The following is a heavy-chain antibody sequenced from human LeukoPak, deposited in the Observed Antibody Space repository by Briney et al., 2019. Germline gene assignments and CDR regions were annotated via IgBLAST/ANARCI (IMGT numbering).Heavy chain of an antibody. D-gene: IGHD6-13*01. CDR2: ISAYNGNT. Sequence: ASVKVSCKASGYTFTSYGISWVRQAPGQGLEWMGWISAYNGNTNYAQKLQGRVTMTTDTSTSTAYMELRSLRSDDTAVYYCAKSHSSSWYWDPVHYFDHWGQGTLVTVSS. CDR1: GYTFTSYG. CDR3: AKSHSSSWYWDPVHYFDH. V-gene: IGHV1-18*01. J-gene: IGHJ4*02.